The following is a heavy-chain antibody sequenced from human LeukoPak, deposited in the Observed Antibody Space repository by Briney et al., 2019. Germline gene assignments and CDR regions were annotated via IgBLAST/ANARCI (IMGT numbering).Heavy chain of an antibody. CDR2: INHRGST. D-gene: IGHD2-2*01. CDR1: GGSFSGYY. V-gene: IGHV4-34*01. Sequence: SETLSLTCAVYGGSFSGYYWSWIRQPPGKGLEWIGEINHRGSTNYNPSLKSRVTISVDTSKNQFSLKPSSVTAADTAVYYCARGNATNFDYWGQGTLVTVSS. J-gene: IGHJ4*02. CDR3: ARGNATNFDY.